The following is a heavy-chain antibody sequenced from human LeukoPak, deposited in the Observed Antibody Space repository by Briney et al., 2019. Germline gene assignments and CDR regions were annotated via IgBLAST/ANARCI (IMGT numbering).Heavy chain of an antibody. CDR2: IWYDGTNK. V-gene: IGHV3-33*06. J-gene: IGHJ4*02. CDR1: GFTFSDYG. CDR3: AKWGDYDVLTGYYVSDY. Sequence: PGRSLRLSCAASGFTFSDYGIHWVRQAPGKGLEWVAVIWYDGTNKYYGDSVKGRFTISRDNSKNTLYLQINSLRAEDTAVYYCAKWGDYDVLTGYYVSDYWGQGTLVTVSS. D-gene: IGHD3-9*01.